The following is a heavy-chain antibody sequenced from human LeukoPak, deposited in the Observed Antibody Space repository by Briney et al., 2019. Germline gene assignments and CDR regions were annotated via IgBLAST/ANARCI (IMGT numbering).Heavy chain of an antibody. CDR2: IYTSVST. J-gene: IGHJ5*02. V-gene: IGHV4-4*07. D-gene: IGHD3/OR15-3a*01. Sequence: SETLSLTCTVSGGSISSYYWSWVRQPAGKGMEWVGRIYTSVSTNYNPSLKSRVTMSVDTSKNQFSLKLSSVTAADTAVYYCARTGWTTGWFDPWGQGTLVTVSS. CDR3: ARTGWTTGWFDP. CDR1: GGSISSYY.